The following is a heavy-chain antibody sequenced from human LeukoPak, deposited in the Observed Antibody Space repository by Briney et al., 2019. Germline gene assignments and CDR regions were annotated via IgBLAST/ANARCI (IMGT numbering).Heavy chain of an antibody. CDR1: GYTFTSYG. CDR3: AREMYNWNYGLGWFDP. D-gene: IGHD1-7*01. V-gene: IGHV1-18*01. CDR2: ISAYNGNT. Sequence: ASVKVSCKASGYTFTSYGISWVRQAPGQGLEWMGWISAYNGNTNYAQKLQGRVTMTTDTSTSTAYMELRSLRSDDTAVYYCAREMYNWNYGLGWFDPWGQGTLVTVSS. J-gene: IGHJ5*02.